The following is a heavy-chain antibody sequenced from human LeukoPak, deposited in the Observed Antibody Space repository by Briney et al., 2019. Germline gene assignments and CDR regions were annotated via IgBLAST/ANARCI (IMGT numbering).Heavy chain of an antibody. CDR1: GYTFTSYY. CDR3: ARAQGRLGYCSSTSCRDAFDI. J-gene: IGHJ3*02. Sequence: ASVKVSCKASGYTFTSYYMHWVRQAPGQGLEWMGIINPSGGSTSYAQKFQGRVTMTGDTSTSTVYMELSSLRSEDTAVYYCARAQGRLGYCSSTSCRDAFDIWGQGTMVAVSS. CDR2: INPSGGST. D-gene: IGHD2-2*01. V-gene: IGHV1-46*01.